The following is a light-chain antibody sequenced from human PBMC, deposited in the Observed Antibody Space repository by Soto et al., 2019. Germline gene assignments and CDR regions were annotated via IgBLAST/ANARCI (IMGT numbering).Light chain of an antibody. CDR3: QQYSNWPET. J-gene: IGKJ1*01. V-gene: IGKV3-15*01. CDR1: QSVSSN. CDR2: DAS. Sequence: EIVTTQSPATLSVSPGERATLSCRASQSVSSNLAWYQQKVGQAPRLLIYDASTRATGVPARFSGSGSGTEFTLTISSLQSEDFAVYYCQQYSNWPETFGQGTKVDIK.